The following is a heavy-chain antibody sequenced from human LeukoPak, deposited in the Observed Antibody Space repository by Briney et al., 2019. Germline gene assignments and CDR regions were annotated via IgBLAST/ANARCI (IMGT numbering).Heavy chain of an antibody. V-gene: IGHV1-2*02. CDR1: GYSSTDYY. J-gene: IGHJ4*02. CDR3: ARTSIAARRADFDY. CDR2: INSNSGGT. Sequence: ASVKVSCKTSGYSSTDYYIHWVRQAPGQGLEWMGWINSNSGGTSYAQKFQGRVTLTRDTPTRTAYMELNRLTSDDTAVYYCARTSIAARRADFDYWGQGTVVTVSS. D-gene: IGHD6-6*01.